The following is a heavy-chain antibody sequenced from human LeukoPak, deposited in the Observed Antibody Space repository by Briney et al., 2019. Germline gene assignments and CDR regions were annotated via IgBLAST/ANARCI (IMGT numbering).Heavy chain of an antibody. V-gene: IGHV2-5*02. J-gene: IGHJ4*02. CDR2: IYWDDDK. CDR1: GFSLSTSGVG. Sequence: SGPTLVKPTQTLTLTCTFSGFSLSTSGVGAGWIRQPPGKALEWLALIYWDDDKRYSPSLKSRLTITKDTSKNQVVLTMTNMDPVDTATYYCAHSSRYCSGGSCRMVFDYWGQGTLVTVSS. D-gene: IGHD2-15*01. CDR3: AHSSRYCSGGSCRMVFDY.